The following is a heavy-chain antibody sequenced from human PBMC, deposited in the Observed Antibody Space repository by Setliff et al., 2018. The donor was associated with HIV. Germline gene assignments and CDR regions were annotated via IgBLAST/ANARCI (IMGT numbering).Heavy chain of an antibody. CDR2: VDYSGST. J-gene: IGHJ3*01. Sequence: SETLSLTCTVSGGSISSHYWSWIRQPPGKGPEWVGNVDYSGSTNYNPSLKSRVTISLDTSKTQFSLKLTSVTAADTAVYYCAKEGGLYFGMLIHDAIDLWGQGTMVTVSS. D-gene: IGHD3-3*01. V-gene: IGHV4-59*11. CDR3: AKEGGLYFGMLIHDAIDL. CDR1: GGSISSHY.